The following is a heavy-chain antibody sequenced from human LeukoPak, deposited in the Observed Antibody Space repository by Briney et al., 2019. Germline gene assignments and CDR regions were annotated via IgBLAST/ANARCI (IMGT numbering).Heavy chain of an antibody. CDR3: ARDQVVAARSSYGMDV. CDR2: IIPIFGTA. V-gene: IGHV1-69*01. D-gene: IGHD6-6*01. Sequence: SVKVSCKASGGTFSSYAISWVRQAPGQGLEWMGGIIPIFGTANYAQKFQGRVTITADESTSTAYMELSSLRSEDTAVYYCARDQVVAARSSYGMDVWGQGTTVTVPS. J-gene: IGHJ6*02. CDR1: GGTFSSYA.